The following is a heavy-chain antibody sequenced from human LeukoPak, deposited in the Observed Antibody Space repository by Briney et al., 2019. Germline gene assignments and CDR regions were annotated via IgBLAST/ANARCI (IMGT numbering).Heavy chain of an antibody. CDR3: AASVWFGEYYNFDS. V-gene: IGHV3-23*01. CDR2: ISGSGGST. CDR1: GFTFSSYN. D-gene: IGHD3-10*01. Sequence: GGSLRLSCAASGFTFSSYNMNWVRQAPGKGLEWVSGISGSGGSTDYADSVKGRFTISRDNSKNTLYLQMNSLRAEDTGVYYCAASVWFGEYYNFDSWGQGTLVTVSS. J-gene: IGHJ4*02.